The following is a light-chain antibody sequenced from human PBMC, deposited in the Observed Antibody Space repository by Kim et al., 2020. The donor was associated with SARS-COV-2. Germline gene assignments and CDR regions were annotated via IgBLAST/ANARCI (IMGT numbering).Light chain of an antibody. CDR3: SSYAGLNNLV. V-gene: IGLV2-8*01. Sequence: QSALTQPPSASGSPGQSVTISCTGTSGDVGGYKYVSWYQQHPGRAPKLMIYEVNKRPSGVPDRFSGSKSGYTASLTVSGLRTEDEADYYCSSYAGLNNLVFGGGTQLTVL. CDR1: SGDVGGYKY. J-gene: IGLJ2*01. CDR2: EVN.